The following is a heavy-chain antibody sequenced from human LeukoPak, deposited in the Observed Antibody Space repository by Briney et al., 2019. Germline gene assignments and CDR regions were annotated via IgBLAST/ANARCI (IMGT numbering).Heavy chain of an antibody. D-gene: IGHD3-9*01. CDR1: GFTFSNFW. V-gene: IGHV3-7*01. J-gene: IGHJ4*02. CDR3: ARAGMTGTPDY. CDR2: IKEDGSAT. Sequence: PGGSLRLSCEVAGFTFSNFWMTGVHQAPGKGLEWVANIKEDGSATYYVDSVKGRFTLSRDNARNVLYLQMKYVGVDDTDVYYCARAGMTGTPDYWGQGTLVTVSS.